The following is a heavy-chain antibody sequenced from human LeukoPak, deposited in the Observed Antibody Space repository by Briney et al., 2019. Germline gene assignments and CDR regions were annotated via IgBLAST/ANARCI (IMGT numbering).Heavy chain of an antibody. D-gene: IGHD2-2*01. V-gene: IGHV1-69*13. Sequence: SVKVSCKASGGTFSSYAISWVRQAPGQGLEWMGGIIPIFGTANYAQKFQGRVTITADESTSTAYMELSSLRSEDTAVYYCAKCCLDCSSTSPDYFYYYYMDVWGKGTTVTVSS. J-gene: IGHJ6*03. CDR2: IIPIFGTA. CDR3: AKCCLDCSSTSPDYFYYYYMDV. CDR1: GGTFSSYA.